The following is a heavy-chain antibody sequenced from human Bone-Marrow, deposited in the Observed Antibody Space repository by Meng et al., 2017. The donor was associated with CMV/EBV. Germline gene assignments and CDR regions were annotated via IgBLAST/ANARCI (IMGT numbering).Heavy chain of an antibody. Sequence: ASVKVSCKASGFTFTDYYIHWVRQAPGEGLEWMGWINSNTGGTKFPQTFQGRVTMTRDTSITTAYMELSRLRSDDTAVYFCARGLRQADYWGQGTRVTGSS. CDR2: INSNTGGT. CDR3: ARGLRQADY. V-gene: IGHV1-2*02. J-gene: IGHJ4*02. CDR1: GFTFTDYY.